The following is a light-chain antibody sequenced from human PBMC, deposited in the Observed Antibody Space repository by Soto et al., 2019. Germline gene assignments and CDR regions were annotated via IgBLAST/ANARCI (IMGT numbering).Light chain of an antibody. J-gene: IGKJ1*01. CDR1: QRISGY. CDR2: DAS. V-gene: IGKV3-11*01. CDR3: QLRSNLPWT. Sequence: EIVLRHSSGTQSLAPGVRATLSCRASQRISGYLAWYQQKPGQAPRLLIYDASNRATGIPVRFSGSGSGADFTLTISSLEPEDFAVYYCQLRSNLPWTFGQGTKV.